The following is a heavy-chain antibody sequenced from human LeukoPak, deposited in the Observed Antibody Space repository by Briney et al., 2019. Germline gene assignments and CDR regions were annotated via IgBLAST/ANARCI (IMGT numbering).Heavy chain of an antibody. CDR2: INHSGST. D-gene: IGHD6-19*01. J-gene: IGHJ4*02. CDR1: GGSFSGYY. Sequence: KPSETLSLTCAVYGGSFSGYYWSWIRQPPGKGLEWIGEINHSGSTNYNPSLESRVTISVDTSKNQFSLKLSSVTAADTAVYYCARLVIAVGKYYFDYWGQGTLVTVSS. CDR3: ARLVIAVGKYYFDY. V-gene: IGHV4-34*01.